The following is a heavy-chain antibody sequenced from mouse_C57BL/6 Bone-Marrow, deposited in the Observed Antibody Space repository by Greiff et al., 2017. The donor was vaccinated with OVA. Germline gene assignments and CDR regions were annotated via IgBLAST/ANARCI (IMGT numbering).Heavy chain of an antibody. V-gene: IGHV1-50*01. CDR2: IDPSDSYT. CDR3: ARCGGAWFAY. Sequence: VQLQQPGAELVKPGASVKLSCKASGYTFTSYWMQWVKQRPGQGLEWIGEIDPSDSYTNYNQKFKGKATLTVDTSSSTAYMQLSSLTSEDSAVYYCARCGGAWFAYWGQGTLVTVSA. J-gene: IGHJ3*01. CDR1: GYTFTSYW.